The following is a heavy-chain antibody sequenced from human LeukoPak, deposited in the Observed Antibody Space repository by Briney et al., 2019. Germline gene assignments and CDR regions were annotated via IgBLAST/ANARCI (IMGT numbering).Heavy chain of an antibody. CDR1: GGTFSSHA. Sequence: SVKVSCKASGGTFSSHAISWVRQAPGQGLEWMGGIIPIFGTANYAQKFQGRVTITADESTSTAYMELSSLRSEDTAVYYCARGPPNWGYDYWGPGTLVTVSS. V-gene: IGHV1-69*13. CDR3: ARGPPNWGYDY. D-gene: IGHD7-27*01. J-gene: IGHJ4*02. CDR2: IIPIFGTA.